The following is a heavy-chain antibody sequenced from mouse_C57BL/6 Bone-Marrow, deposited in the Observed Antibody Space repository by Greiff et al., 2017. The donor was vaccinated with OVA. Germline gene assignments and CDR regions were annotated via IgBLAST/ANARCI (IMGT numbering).Heavy chain of an antibody. J-gene: IGHJ2*01. CDR3: ARSPKGDVTFDY. Sequence: QVQLQQPGAELVKPGASVKLSCKASGYTFTSYWMHWVKQRPGQGLEWIGMIHPNSGSTNYNEKFKSKATLTVDKSSSTAYMQLSSLTSEDSAVYYCARSPKGDVTFDYWGQGTTLTVSS. CDR2: IHPNSGST. V-gene: IGHV1-64*01. CDR1: GYTFTSYW. D-gene: IGHD2-13*01.